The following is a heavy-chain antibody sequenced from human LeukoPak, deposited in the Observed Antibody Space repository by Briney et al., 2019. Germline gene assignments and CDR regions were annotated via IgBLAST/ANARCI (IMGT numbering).Heavy chain of an antibody. CDR3: AKDGFCSGGSCYGIYSDY. J-gene: IGHJ4*02. V-gene: IGHV3-30*18. CDR1: GFTFNNYG. Sequence: GGSLRLSCAASGFTFNNYGMHWVRQAPGKGLEWVAVISYDGSNKDYADSVKGRFTISRANSKNTLYLQMNSLRAEDTAVYYCAKDGFCSGGSCYGIYSDYWGQGTLVTVSS. D-gene: IGHD2-15*01. CDR2: ISYDGSNK.